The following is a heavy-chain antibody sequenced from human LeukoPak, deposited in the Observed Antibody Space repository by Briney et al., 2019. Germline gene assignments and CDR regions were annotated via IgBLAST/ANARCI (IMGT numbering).Heavy chain of an antibody. CDR2: ISYSGVT. V-gene: IGHV4-31*03. J-gene: IGHJ6*03. CDR3: ASLQYYFYYIDV. CDR1: SGSISSGGYY. Sequence: SETLSLTCTVSSGSISSGGYYWSWIRQHPGKGLEWIGYISYSGVTYYHPSLKSRLAISLDTSESQFSLKLSSVTAADTAVYYCASLQYYFYYIDVWGKGTTVTVSS.